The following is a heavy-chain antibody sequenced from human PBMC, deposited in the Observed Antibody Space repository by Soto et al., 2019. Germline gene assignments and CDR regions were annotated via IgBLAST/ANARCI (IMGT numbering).Heavy chain of an antibody. CDR1: VGSFNGYY. V-gene: IGHV4-34*01. CDR3: ATRITVFGLLIPPFDP. J-gene: IGHJ5*02. Sequence: ETLSLTCAVYVGSFNGYYWNWIRQPPGKGLEWIGEINHTGGTHYNPSLKSRVTMSVDTSKNQFSLRLSSVTAADTAIYYCATRITVFGLLIPPFDPWGQGTQVTVSS. CDR2: INHTGGT. D-gene: IGHD3-3*01.